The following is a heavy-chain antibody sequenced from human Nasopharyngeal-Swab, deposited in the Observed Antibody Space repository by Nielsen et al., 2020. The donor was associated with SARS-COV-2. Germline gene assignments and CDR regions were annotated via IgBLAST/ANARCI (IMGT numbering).Heavy chain of an antibody. Sequence: WVRQAPGQRLEWMGWINAGNGNTKYSQKFQGRVTITRDTSASTAYMELSSLRSEDTAVYYWAFGPALKNSSGWYQIDYWGQGTLVTVSS. CDR3: AFGPALKNSSGWYQIDY. J-gene: IGHJ4*02. V-gene: IGHV1-3*01. CDR2: INAGNGNT. D-gene: IGHD6-19*01.